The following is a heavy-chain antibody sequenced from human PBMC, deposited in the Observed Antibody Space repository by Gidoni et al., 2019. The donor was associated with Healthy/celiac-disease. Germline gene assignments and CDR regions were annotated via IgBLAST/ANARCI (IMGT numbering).Heavy chain of an antibody. Sequence: QVQLVQSVSEVKKPGASVKVSCKASGYTFTSYYMHWVRQAPGQGLEWMGIINPSGGSTSYEQKVQGRVTMTRDTSTSTVYMELSSLRSEDTAVYYCASPLYSSGWYPDAFDIWGQGTMVTVSS. D-gene: IGHD6-19*01. CDR3: ASPLYSSGWYPDAFDI. CDR2: INPSGGST. CDR1: GYTFTSYY. J-gene: IGHJ3*02. V-gene: IGHV1-46*01.